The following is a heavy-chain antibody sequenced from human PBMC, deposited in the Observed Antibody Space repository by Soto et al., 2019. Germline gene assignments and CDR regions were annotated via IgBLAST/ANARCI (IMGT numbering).Heavy chain of an antibody. CDR2: FRAGGDDGTT. Sequence: GGSLRLSCVASGFTFSSYSMSWVRQTPGKGLEWVSGFRAGGDDGTTYYADSVKGRFTISRDNSKNTLFLQMNSLRAEDTAIYYCAKKVNSGSGSQYFDYFGQGTLVTVSS. D-gene: IGHD3-10*01. V-gene: IGHV3-23*01. CDR1: GFTFSSYS. CDR3: AKKVNSGSGSQYFDY. J-gene: IGHJ4*02.